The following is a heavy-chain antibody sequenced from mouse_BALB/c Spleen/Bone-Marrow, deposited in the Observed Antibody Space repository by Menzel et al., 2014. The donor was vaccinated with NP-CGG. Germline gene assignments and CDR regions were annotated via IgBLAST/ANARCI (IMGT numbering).Heavy chain of an antibody. V-gene: IGHV5-9-2*01. CDR1: GFTFNSYG. CDR2: ISGGGSYT. D-gene: IGHD2-4*01. CDR3: ARHAYYDQTEVSFVY. Sequence: EVKLMESGGGLVKSGGSLKLSCAASGFTFNSYGMSWVRRTPEKRLEWVATISGGGSYTFYPDSVKGRFTISRDNAKNNLYLQLSSLRSEDTALYYCARHAYYDQTEVSFVYWGQGTLVTVSA. J-gene: IGHJ3*01.